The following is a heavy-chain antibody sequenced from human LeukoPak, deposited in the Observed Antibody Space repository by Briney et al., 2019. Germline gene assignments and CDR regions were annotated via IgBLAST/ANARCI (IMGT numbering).Heavy chain of an antibody. D-gene: IGHD6-13*01. Sequence: GGSLRLSCAASGFTFNTYNMNWVRQAPGQGLEWVSSITSSSSYIYYADSVKGRFTISRDNSKNTLYLQMNSLRAADTAVYYCAKEGRTTWYRGWFDSWGQGTLVIVSS. CDR2: ITSSSSYI. CDR3: AKEGRTTWYRGWFDS. J-gene: IGHJ5*01. CDR1: GFTFNTYN. V-gene: IGHV3-21*04.